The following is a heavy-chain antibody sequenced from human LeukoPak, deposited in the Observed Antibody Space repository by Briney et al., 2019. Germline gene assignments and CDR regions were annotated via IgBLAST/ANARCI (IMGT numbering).Heavy chain of an antibody. CDR3: ATFSSGFYPKEPFDI. Sequence: PGGSLRLSCAASGFDLSKNWMSWVRQAPGKGLEWVAKIKPDGSETSYVDSVEGRFTISRDNAKNSLFLQMNSLSAEDTALYYCATFSSGFYPKEPFDIWGRGTMVSVSS. D-gene: IGHD3-22*01. CDR2: IKPDGSET. CDR1: GFDLSKNW. J-gene: IGHJ3*02. V-gene: IGHV3-7*01.